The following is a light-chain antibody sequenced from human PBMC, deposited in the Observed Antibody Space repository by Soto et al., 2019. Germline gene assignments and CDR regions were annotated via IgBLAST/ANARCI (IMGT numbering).Light chain of an antibody. J-gene: IGKJ1*01. Sequence: EIQMTQSPSSLSASVGDRVTITCRASQGISNYLAWYQQKPGKVPKLLIYAASTLQSGVPSRFSGSRSGTDFALTISSLQRDDFATYYCQQTDSFPRTFAQGTKVDIK. CDR2: AAS. V-gene: IGKV1-27*01. CDR1: QGISNY. CDR3: QQTDSFPRT.